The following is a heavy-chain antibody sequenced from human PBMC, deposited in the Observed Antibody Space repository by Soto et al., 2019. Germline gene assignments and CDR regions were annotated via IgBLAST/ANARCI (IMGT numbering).Heavy chain of an antibody. V-gene: IGHV4-31*03. CDR2: LYDSGST. J-gene: IGHJ4*02. D-gene: IGHD3-22*01. Sequence: QVQLQESGPGLVKPSQTLSLTCTVSGGSISGGGYYWSWIRQHPGKGLEWIGYLYDSGSTYYNPSLNSRDTMSVDTSENQFSLELNSVTAADTAVYYCARGLHYYDSSAFDHWGQGTLVTVSS. CDR3: ARGLHYYDSSAFDH. CDR1: GGSISGGGYY.